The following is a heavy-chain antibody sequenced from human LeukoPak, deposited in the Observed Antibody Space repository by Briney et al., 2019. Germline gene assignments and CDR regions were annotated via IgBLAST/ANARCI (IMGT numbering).Heavy chain of an antibody. CDR1: GGTFSSYA. CDR2: IIPILGIA. CDR3: ARDVLGYCSSTSCHHGTYYYYGMDV. D-gene: IGHD2-2*01. Sequence: ASVKVSCKASGGTFSSYAIIWVRQAPGQGLEWMGRIIPILGIANYAQKFQGRVTITADKSTSTAYMELSSLRSEDTAVYYCARDVLGYCSSTSCHHGTYYYYGMDVWGQGTTVTVSS. V-gene: IGHV1-69*04. J-gene: IGHJ6*02.